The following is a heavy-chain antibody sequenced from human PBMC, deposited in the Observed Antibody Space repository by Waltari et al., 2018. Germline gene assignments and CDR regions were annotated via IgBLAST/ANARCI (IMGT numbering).Heavy chain of an antibody. V-gene: IGHV3-74*01. CDR1: GFTFSNSW. D-gene: IGHD3-22*01. J-gene: IGHJ4*02. Sequence: EVQLVESGGGLVQPGGSLRLSCEGSGFTFSNSWVHWVRQAPGKGLEWLSRINSDGSTTNYADSVKGRFTISRDNAKNTLYLEMNRLRAEDTAVYYCARAGYYRFDYWGQGTLVTGSS. CDR3: ARAGYYRFDY. CDR2: INSDGSTT.